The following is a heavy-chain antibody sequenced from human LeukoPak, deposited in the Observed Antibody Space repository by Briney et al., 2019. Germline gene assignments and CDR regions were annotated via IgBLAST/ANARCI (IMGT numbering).Heavy chain of an antibody. CDR3: ARGAQLTDY. V-gene: IGHV3-64*01. D-gene: IGHD6-13*01. CDR2: IGPDGGTT. Sequence: PGGSLRLSCAASGFTFSSYWMSWVRQAPGKGLEYVSGIGPDGGTTYYANSVKGRFTISRDNSKYMVYLQMVSLTADDMAVYYCARGAQLTDYWGQGTLVTVSS. CDR1: GFTFSSYW. J-gene: IGHJ4*02.